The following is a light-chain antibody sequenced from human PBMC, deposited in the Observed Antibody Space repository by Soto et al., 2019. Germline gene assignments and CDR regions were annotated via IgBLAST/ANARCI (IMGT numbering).Light chain of an antibody. CDR3: QQYYNTPLT. Sequence: DIVITQSPASLAVSLAARLTINFNSSQSVLYSSNNRNYLAWYQQKPGQPPKLLIYWASTRESGVPDRFSGSGSGTDFTLTINSLQAEDVAVYYCQQYYNTPLTFGGGTKVDIK. J-gene: IGKJ4*01. CDR1: QSVLYSSNNRNY. V-gene: IGKV4-1*01. CDR2: WAS.